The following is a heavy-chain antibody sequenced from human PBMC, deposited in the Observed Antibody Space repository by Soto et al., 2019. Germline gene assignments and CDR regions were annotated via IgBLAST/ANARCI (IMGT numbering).Heavy chain of an antibody. V-gene: IGHV3-30*18. CDR2: ISSAGQIT. Sequence: GSLRLSCVASGFTFSAYGIHWVRQAPGKGLEWVGVISSAGQITYYADSLKGGFTISRDNSRSTLFLQMDSLRPEDTAVYYCAKEIAVAGDLDYWGHGTLVTVSS. J-gene: IGHJ4*01. D-gene: IGHD6-19*01. CDR1: GFTFSAYG. CDR3: AKEIAVAGDLDY.